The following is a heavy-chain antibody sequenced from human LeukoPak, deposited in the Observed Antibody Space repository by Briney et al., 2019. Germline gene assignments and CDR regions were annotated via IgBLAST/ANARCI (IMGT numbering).Heavy chain of an antibody. CDR1: GFIFSSYG. CDR3: AYEPHCSSTSCPPG. Sequence: GGSLRLFCAASGFIFSSYGMHWVRQAPGKGMEWVAFILYDVSNKYYAESMTGRFTIYRNNSKNSLYQQMNSERTADTAVNYCAYEPHCSSTSCPPGWGQGSLVTVYS. J-gene: IGHJ4*02. V-gene: IGHV3-30*02. CDR2: ILYDVSNK. D-gene: IGHD2-2*01.